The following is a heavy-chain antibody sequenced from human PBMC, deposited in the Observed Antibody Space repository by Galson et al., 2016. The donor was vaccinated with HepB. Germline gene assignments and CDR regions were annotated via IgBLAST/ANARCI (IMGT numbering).Heavy chain of an antibody. CDR3: AKEALFYGSGNYGHY. J-gene: IGHJ4*02. Sequence: SLRLSCAASGFTFSSYAMHWVRQAPGKGLEWVAVISYDGSNKYFAASVKGRFTISRDNSKNTLYLQMNSLRAEDTAVYYCAKEALFYGSGNYGHYWGQGTLVTVAS. CDR1: GFTFSSYA. D-gene: IGHD3-10*01. V-gene: IGHV3-30*04. CDR2: ISYDGSNK.